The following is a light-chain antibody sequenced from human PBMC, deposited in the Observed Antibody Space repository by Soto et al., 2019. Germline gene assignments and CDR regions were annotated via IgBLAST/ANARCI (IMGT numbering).Light chain of an antibody. CDR2: WAS. J-gene: IGKJ3*01. V-gene: IGKV4-1*01. Sequence: DIVMTQSPDSLAVSLGERATINCKSSQSVLYSSNNKNYLAWYQQKPGQPPKLLIYWASTRESGVPDRFSGSGSGTDFTLTISSLQAADVAVYYCQQYYSTPLTFCPGTKVDIK. CDR3: QQYYSTPLT. CDR1: QSVLYSSNNKNY.